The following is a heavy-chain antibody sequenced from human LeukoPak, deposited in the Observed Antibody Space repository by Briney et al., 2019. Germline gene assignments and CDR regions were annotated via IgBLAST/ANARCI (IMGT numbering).Heavy chain of an antibody. CDR2: FDPEDAEI. Sequence: ASVKVSCKVSGNTLTDLSIHWVRQAPGKGLDWMGGFDPEDAEIIYAEKFQDRVTMTEDPSTDTAYLELSSLRSEDTAVYYCAAEGQWSLVHYFNTWGQGTLVTVSS. CDR1: GNTLTDLS. D-gene: IGHD2/OR15-2a*01. CDR3: AAEGQWSLVHYFNT. V-gene: IGHV1-24*01. J-gene: IGHJ4*02.